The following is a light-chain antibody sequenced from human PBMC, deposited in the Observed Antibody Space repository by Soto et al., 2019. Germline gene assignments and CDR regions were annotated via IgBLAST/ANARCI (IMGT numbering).Light chain of an antibody. J-gene: IGKJ4*01. CDR1: QSVGSY. Sequence: DIVLTPSPVTLSLSPGERATLSCRASQSVGSYFAWYQQKPGQAPRLLIYDASNRATGIPARFSGSGSGTDFTLTISSLEPEDFAVYYCQQRSDWPSTFGGGTKVEIK. V-gene: IGKV3-11*01. CDR3: QQRSDWPST. CDR2: DAS.